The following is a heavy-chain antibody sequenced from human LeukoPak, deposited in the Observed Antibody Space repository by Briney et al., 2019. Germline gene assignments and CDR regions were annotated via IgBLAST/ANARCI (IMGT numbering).Heavy chain of an antibody. V-gene: IGHV3-66*02. Sequence: GGSLRLSCAASGFTLSSNYMRWVGQAPGKGLEWVSVIYSGGSTYYADSVKGRFTISRDNSKNTLYLQMNSLRAEDTAVYYCAREEMVVRYMDVWGKGTTVTVSS. CDR3: AREEMVVRYMDV. CDR1: GFTLSSNY. CDR2: IYSGGST. D-gene: IGHD2-15*01. J-gene: IGHJ6*03.